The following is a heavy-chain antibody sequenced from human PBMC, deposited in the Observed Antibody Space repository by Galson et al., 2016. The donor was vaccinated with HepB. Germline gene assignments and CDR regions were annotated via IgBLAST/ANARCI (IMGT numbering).Heavy chain of an antibody. CDR3: ARSSWSSGCWCSNDY. V-gene: IGHV3-48*02. CDR2: IRSGSDAI. Sequence: SLRLSCAASGFTFGSYSMNWVRQAPGKGLEWVSYIRSGSDAIYYADSVKGRFTMSRDNVKNSLYLQMNSLRDEDTAVYYCARSSWSSGCWCSNDYWGQGTRVTVSS. D-gene: IGHD6-19*01. J-gene: IGHJ4*02. CDR1: GFTFGSYS.